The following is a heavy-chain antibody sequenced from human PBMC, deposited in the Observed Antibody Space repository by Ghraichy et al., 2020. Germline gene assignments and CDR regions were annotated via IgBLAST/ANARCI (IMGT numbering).Heavy chain of an antibody. CDR1: GFTFSSYS. V-gene: IGHV3-21*01. D-gene: IGHD4-11*01. J-gene: IGHJ4*02. Sequence: GGSLRLSCAASGFTFSSYSMNWVRQAPGKGLEWVSSISSSSSYIYYADSVKGRFTISRDNAKNSLYLQMNSLRAEDTAVYYCARGTVTTLPILFDYWGQGTLVTVSS. CDR2: ISSSSSYI. CDR3: ARGTVTTLPILFDY.